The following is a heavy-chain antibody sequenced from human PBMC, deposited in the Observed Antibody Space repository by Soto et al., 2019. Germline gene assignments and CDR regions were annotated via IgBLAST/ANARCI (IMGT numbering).Heavy chain of an antibody. D-gene: IGHD1-1*01. J-gene: IGHJ4*02. Sequence: QVHLVQSGAEVKKPGASVKVSCNASGYTFPSYGLNWIRQAPGQGLVWMCRISAHNGHTKYTQNLQGRAPMTTDISTSTGHMALRGLRADDTAVYYCARAGGGRPDHWRQGTLVTVSP. V-gene: IGHV1-18*01. CDR1: GYTFPSYG. CDR3: ARAGGGRPDH. CDR2: ISAHNGHT.